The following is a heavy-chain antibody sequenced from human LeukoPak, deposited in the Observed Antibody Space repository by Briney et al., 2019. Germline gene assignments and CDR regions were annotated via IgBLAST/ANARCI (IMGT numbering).Heavy chain of an antibody. J-gene: IGHJ4*02. CDR2: IYYSGST. V-gene: IGHV4-31*03. CDR3: ARLQTEQYQPLLYYYFDY. D-gene: IGHD2-2*01. Sequence: PSETLSLTCTVSGGSISSGGYYGSWIRQHPGKGLEWIGYIYYSGSTYYNPSLKSRVTISVDTSKNQFSLKLSSVTAADTAVYYCARLQTEQYQPLLYYYFDYWGQGTLVTVSS. CDR1: GGSISSGGYY.